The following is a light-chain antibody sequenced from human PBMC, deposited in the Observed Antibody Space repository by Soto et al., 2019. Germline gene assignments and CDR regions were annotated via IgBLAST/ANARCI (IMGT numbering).Light chain of an antibody. J-gene: IGKJ1*01. V-gene: IGKV3-15*01. CDR3: QQYNNWPWT. Sequence: EIVMTHSPATLSVSPCGRATLSCRASQSISDPLAWYRQKPGQAPRLLIYGASTRAPGFPARFSGSGSGTDFTLTISSLQSEDFAVYYCQQYNNWPWTFGQGTKVDIK. CDR2: GAS. CDR1: QSISDP.